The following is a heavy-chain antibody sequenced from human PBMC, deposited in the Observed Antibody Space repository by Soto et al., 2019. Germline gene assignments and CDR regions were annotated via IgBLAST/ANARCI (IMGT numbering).Heavy chain of an antibody. CDR2: ISYDGSNK. CDR1: GVTFSSYG. CDR3: AKSHYDFWSGYYYYGMDV. D-gene: IGHD3-3*01. J-gene: IGHJ6*02. V-gene: IGHV3-30*18. Sequence: GSLRLSCAASGVTFSSYGMHWVRQAPGKGLEWVAVISYDGSNKYYADSVKGRFTISRDNSKNTLYLQMNSLRAEDTAVYYCAKSHYDFWSGYYYYGMDVWGQGTTVTVSS.